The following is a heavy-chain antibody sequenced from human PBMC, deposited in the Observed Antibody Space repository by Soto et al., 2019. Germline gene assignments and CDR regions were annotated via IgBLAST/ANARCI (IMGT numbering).Heavy chain of an antibody. CDR1: GYSFTSYW. D-gene: IGHD3-3*01. J-gene: IGHJ4*02. Sequence: EVQLVQSGAEVKKPGESLKISCKGSGYSFTSYWIGWVRQMPGKGLEWMGIIYPGDSDTRYSPSFQGQVTISADKSISTAYLQWSSLKASVTAMYYCARKGRGYDFWSGYSDYWGQGTLVTVSS. CDR3: ARKGRGYDFWSGYSDY. V-gene: IGHV5-51*01. CDR2: IYPGDSDT.